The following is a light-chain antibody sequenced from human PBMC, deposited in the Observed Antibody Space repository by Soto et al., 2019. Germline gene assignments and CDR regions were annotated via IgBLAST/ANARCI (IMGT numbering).Light chain of an antibody. J-gene: IGLJ3*02. CDR3: SSYTSSSTRV. V-gene: IGLV2-14*01. CDR1: SSDVGGYNY. Sequence: QSVLTQPASVSGSPGQSITISCTGTSSDVGGYNYVSWYQQHPGKAPKLMIYEVSNRPSGVSNRFSGSKSGNTASLTISGLQAEDDADYYCSSYTSSSTRVFGGGTKLNVL. CDR2: EVS.